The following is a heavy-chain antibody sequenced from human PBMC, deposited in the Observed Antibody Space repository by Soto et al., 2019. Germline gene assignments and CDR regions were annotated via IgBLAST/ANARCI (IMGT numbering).Heavy chain of an antibody. D-gene: IGHD1-26*01. V-gene: IGHV3-73*02. J-gene: IGHJ4*02. CDR2: IRSKANSYAT. CDR1: GFTFSGSA. Sequence: EVQLVESGGGLVQPGGSLKLSCAASGFTFSGSAMHWVRQASGKGLEWVGRIRSKANSYATAYAASGKGRFTISRDDSKNTAYLQMNSLKTEDTAVYYCTSGSPTLTRSGYWGQGTLVTVSS. CDR3: TSGSPTLTRSGY.